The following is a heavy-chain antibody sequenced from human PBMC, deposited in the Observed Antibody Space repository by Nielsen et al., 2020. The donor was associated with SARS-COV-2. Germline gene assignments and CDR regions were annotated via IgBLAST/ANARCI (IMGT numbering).Heavy chain of an antibody. J-gene: IGHJ6*02. D-gene: IGHD3-10*01. CDR1: GYTFTSYD. CDR2: INPNSGGT. Sequence: ASVKVSCKASGYTFTSYDINWVRQAPGQGLEWMGWINPNSGGTNYAQKFQGRVTMTRDTSISTAYMELSRLRSDDTAVYYCARDDYSMVRGVMPYYYYGMDVWGQGTTVTVSS. CDR3: ARDDYSMVRGVMPYYYYGMDV. V-gene: IGHV1-2*02.